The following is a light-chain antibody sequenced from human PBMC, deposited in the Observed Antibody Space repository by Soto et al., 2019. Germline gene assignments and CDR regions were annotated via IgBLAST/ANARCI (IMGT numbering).Light chain of an antibody. CDR3: QQYNAWPWT. V-gene: IGKV3-15*01. J-gene: IGKJ1*01. CDR1: QTISSS. Sequence: MTQSPATLSVSPGARATLFCRASQTISSSLAWYQHKPGQAPRLLIFGASSRATGVPARFSGGGPGTLFTLTISSLQPEDFGIYSCQQYNAWPWTFGQGTKVDIK. CDR2: GAS.